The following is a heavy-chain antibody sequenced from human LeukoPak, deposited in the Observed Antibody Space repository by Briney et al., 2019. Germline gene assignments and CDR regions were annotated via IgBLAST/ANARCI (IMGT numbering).Heavy chain of an antibody. CDR1: GGSISSYY. CDR2: IYTSGST. V-gene: IGHV4-4*07. J-gene: IGHJ4*02. Sequence: SETLSLTCTVSGGSISSYYWSWIRQPAGKGLEWIGRIYTSGSTNYNPSLKSRVTISVDTSKNQFSLKLSSVTAADTAVYYCASYTPDRPFDYWGQGTLVTVSS. CDR3: ASYTPDRPFDY.